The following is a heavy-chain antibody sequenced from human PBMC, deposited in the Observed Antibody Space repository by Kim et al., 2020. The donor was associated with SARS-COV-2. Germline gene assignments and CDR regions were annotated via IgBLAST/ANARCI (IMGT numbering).Heavy chain of an antibody. J-gene: IGHJ4*02. V-gene: IGHV3-21*01. CDR1: GFTFSSYS. Sequence: GGSLRLSCAASGFTFSSYSMNWVRQAPGKGLEWVSSISSSSYIYYADSVKGRFTISRDNANNSLYLQRNSLRAEDTAVYYCARGTRCLAWLLLGGYFDYWGQGTLVTVSS. D-gene: IGHD3-3*01. CDR3: ARGTRCLAWLLLGGYFDY. CDR2: ISSSSYI.